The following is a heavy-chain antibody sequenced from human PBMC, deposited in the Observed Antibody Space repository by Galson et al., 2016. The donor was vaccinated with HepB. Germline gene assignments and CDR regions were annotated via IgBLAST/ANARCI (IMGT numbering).Heavy chain of an antibody. CDR1: GFTFSSYW. CDR3: TRVKVGAPGGMDV. Sequence: SLRLSCAASGFTFSSYWMHWVRQGPGKGLVWVSRINSDGSTTTYADSVKGRFPISRDNAKNTLYLQMNSLRAEDTAVYYCTRVKVGAPGGMDVWGHGTTVTVAS. J-gene: IGHJ6*02. CDR2: INSDGSTT. D-gene: IGHD1-26*01. V-gene: IGHV3-74*01.